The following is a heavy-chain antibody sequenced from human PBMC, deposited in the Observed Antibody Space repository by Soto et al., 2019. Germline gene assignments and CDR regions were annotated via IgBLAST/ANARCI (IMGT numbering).Heavy chain of an antibody. D-gene: IGHD2-15*01. CDR2: ISASGGST. Sequence: GGSLRLSCVGSGFTFDSYGMTWVRQAPGKGLQWVSFISASGGSTYHGGSVKGRFTISRDNSKNTLSLQMNSLRAEDTAIYYCAKVETYCSGSTCRYFYMDVWGKGTTVTVSS. CDR3: AKVETYCSGSTCRYFYMDV. CDR1: GFTFDSYG. J-gene: IGHJ6*03. V-gene: IGHV3-23*01.